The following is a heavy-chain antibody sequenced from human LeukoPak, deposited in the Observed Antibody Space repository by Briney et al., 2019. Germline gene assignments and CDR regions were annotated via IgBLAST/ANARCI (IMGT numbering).Heavy chain of an antibody. V-gene: IGHV4-4*07. Sequence: SDTLSLTCSVSDVSIDNHYWSWIRQPAGRGLEWIGRIYIGQSTVFKPSTNYNPSLQGRVTMSVDTSKSQFSLRLTSVTAADTAVYYCAREVVAAAGTVDYWGQGTLVTVSS. CDR1: DVSIDNHY. D-gene: IGHD6-13*01. CDR2: IYIGQST. CDR3: AREVVAAAGTVDY. J-gene: IGHJ4*02.